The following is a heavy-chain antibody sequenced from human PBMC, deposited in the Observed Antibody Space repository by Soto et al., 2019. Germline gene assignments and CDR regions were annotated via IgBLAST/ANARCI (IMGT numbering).Heavy chain of an antibody. J-gene: IGHJ6*02. D-gene: IGHD5-12*01. Sequence: SVKVSCKASGGTFNSYPITWVRQAPGEGLEWMGGSIPIFGTANYAQNFQGRVTISVDESTSTAYMELSSLRSEDTAVYYCARGRGYSGDDHYYYFDMDVWGQGTTVTVSS. CDR1: GGTFNSYP. V-gene: IGHV1-69*13. CDR3: ARGRGYSGDDHYYYFDMDV. CDR2: SIPIFGTA.